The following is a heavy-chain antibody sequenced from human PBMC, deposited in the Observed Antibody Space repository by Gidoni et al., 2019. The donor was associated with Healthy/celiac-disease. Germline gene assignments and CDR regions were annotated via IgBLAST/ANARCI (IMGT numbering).Heavy chain of an antibody. CDR2: IYYSGST. D-gene: IGHD1-26*01. CDR3: SRHNSPVGELLGAFDI. J-gene: IGHJ3*02. Sequence: QLQLQESGAGLVKPSETLSLPCTVSGGSISSSSYHWGWLRHPPGKGLELIGRIYYSGSTYYNPSPKRRVTISVGTSKDQFSLKLSSGTTAGTAVYYCSRHNSPVGELLGAFDIWGQGTMVTVSS. CDR1: GGSISSSSYH. V-gene: IGHV4-39*01.